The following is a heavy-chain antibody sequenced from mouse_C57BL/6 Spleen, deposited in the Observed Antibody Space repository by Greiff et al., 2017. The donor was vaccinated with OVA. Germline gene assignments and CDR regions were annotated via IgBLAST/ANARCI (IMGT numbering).Heavy chain of an antibody. CDR1: GYAFSSSW. V-gene: IGHV1-82*01. CDR3: ARAYYYGSRDAMDY. Sequence: VKLMESGPELVKPGASVKISCKASGYAFSSSWMNWVKQRPGKGLEWIGRIYPGDGDTNYNGKFKGKATLTADKSSSTAYMQLSSLTSEDSAVYFCARAYYYGSRDAMDYWGQGTSVTVSS. J-gene: IGHJ4*01. CDR2: IYPGDGDT. D-gene: IGHD1-1*01.